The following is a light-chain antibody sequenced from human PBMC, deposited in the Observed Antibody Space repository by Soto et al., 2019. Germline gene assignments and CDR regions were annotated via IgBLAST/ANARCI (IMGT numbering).Light chain of an antibody. CDR3: AAWDDTLNGVI. Sequence: QAVVTQPPSASVTPGQRVTISCSGSSSNIGTNTVHWYQQFPGTAPKLLIYTNDQRPSGVPDRFSGSKTGTSASLAISGLQSEDEADYYCAAWDDTLNGVIIGGGTKLTVL. CDR1: SSNIGTNT. J-gene: IGLJ2*01. CDR2: TND. V-gene: IGLV1-44*01.